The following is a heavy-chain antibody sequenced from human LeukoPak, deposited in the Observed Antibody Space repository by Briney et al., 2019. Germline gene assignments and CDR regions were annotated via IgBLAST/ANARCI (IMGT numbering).Heavy chain of an antibody. Sequence: GGSLRLSCAASGFTFSSYAMHWVRQAPGKGLEWVAVISHDGSNKYYADSVKGRFTISRDNSKNTLYLQMNSLRAEDTAVYYCARDLMRCSSTSCPIYYYYYGMDVWGQGTTVTVSS. J-gene: IGHJ6*02. CDR2: ISHDGSNK. CDR1: GFTFSSYA. V-gene: IGHV3-30*04. D-gene: IGHD2-2*01. CDR3: ARDLMRCSSTSCPIYYYYYGMDV.